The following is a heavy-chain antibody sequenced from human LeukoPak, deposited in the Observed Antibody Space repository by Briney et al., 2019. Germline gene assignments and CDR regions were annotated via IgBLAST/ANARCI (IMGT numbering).Heavy chain of an antibody. CDR1: GGSISSYY. CDR3: ARAAYCGGDCYSPEYYFDY. V-gene: IGHV4-59*01. J-gene: IGHJ4*02. Sequence: SETLSLTCTVSGGSISSYYWSWIRQPPGKGLEWIGYIYYSGSTNYNPSLKSRATISVDTSKNQFSLKLSSVTAADTAVYYCARAAYCGGDCYSPEYYFDYWGQGTLVTVSS. D-gene: IGHD2-21*02. CDR2: IYYSGST.